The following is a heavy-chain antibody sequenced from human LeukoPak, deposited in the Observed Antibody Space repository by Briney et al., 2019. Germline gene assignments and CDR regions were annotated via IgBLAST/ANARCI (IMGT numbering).Heavy chain of an antibody. J-gene: IGHJ4*02. CDR1: GGSISSTFYY. D-gene: IGHD5/OR15-5a*01. CDR3: ARRRFLRGPDVVNPFDY. V-gene: IGHV4-39*01. Sequence: SETLPLTCTVSGGSISSTFYYWGWIRQPPGKGLEWIGSINYSGSTYYNPSLKSRVTISVDTSKNQFSLRLSSVTAADTAVYYCARRRFLRGPDVVNPFDYWGQGTLVTVSS. CDR2: INYSGST.